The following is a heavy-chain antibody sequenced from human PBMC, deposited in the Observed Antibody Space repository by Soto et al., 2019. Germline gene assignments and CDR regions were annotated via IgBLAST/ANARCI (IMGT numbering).Heavy chain of an antibody. Sequence: PSETLSLTCTVSGGSISSSTYYWAWIRQPPGKGLHWIGSISNSGGTYFNPSLKSRVNISVDTSKNQFSLNLNSLTASDTAVYYCARLIPYCGGNCYSVGAFDIWGQGTMVTVSS. CDR1: GGSISSSTYY. CDR2: ISNSGGT. CDR3: ARLIPYCGGNCYSVGAFDI. V-gene: IGHV4-39*01. J-gene: IGHJ3*02. D-gene: IGHD2-21*02.